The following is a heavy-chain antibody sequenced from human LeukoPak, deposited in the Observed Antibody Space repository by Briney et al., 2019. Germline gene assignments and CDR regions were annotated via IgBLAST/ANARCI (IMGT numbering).Heavy chain of an antibody. CDR2: ISGSGGST. D-gene: IGHD5-12*01. Sequence: GGSLRLSCAASGFTFRSYAMSWARQAPGKGLEGVSAISGSGGSTSYAASVKGRITISRDNSKNTLWLQMNSLRAEDTAVYYCAKGTYSGYDSNAFDIWGQGTMVTVSS. CDR1: GFTFRSYA. V-gene: IGHV3-23*01. J-gene: IGHJ3*02. CDR3: AKGTYSGYDSNAFDI.